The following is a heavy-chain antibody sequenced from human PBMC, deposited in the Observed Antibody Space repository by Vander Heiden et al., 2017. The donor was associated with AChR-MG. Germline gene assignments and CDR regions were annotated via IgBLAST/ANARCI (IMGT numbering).Heavy chain of an antibody. Sequence: HLPDSRPRLLIPSPPLSLTCTVSGGSINRGEYYGSGIREPPGKGLEWIGYIYYSGSTYYNPSLKSRVTISVDTSKNQFSLKLSSVTAADTAVYYCARDVASMATISYWGQGTLVTVSS. J-gene: IGHJ4*02. CDR1: GGSINRGEYY. CDR2: IYYSGST. CDR3: ARDVASMATISY. D-gene: IGHD5-12*01. V-gene: IGHV4-30-4*01.